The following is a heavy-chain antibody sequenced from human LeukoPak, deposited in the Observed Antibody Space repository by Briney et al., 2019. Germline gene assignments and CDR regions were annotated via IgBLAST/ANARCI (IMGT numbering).Heavy chain of an antibody. V-gene: IGHV1-2*02. CDR1: GYTFTGYY. Sequence: ASVKVSCKASGYTFTGYYINWVRQAPGQGLEWMGWINPNSGGTNYAQKFQGRVTMTRDTSISTAYMELSRLRSDDTAVYYCASPLLYDTSGYFGYRGQGTLVTVSS. CDR2: INPNSGGT. J-gene: IGHJ4*02. CDR3: ASPLLYDTSGYFGY. D-gene: IGHD3-22*01.